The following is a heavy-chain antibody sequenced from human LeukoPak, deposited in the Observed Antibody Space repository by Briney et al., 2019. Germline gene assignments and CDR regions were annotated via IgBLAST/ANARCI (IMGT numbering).Heavy chain of an antibody. D-gene: IGHD3-22*01. CDR3: ARVVMHDSSGYYRTPYYFDY. J-gene: IGHJ4*02. CDR2: FDPEDGET. Sequence: ASAKVSCKVSGYTLTELSMHWVRQAPGKGLEWMGGFDPEDGETIYAQKFQGRVTMTEDTSTDTAYMELSSLRSEDTAVYYCARVVMHDSSGYYRTPYYFDYWGQGTLVTVSS. CDR1: GYTLTELS. V-gene: IGHV1-24*01.